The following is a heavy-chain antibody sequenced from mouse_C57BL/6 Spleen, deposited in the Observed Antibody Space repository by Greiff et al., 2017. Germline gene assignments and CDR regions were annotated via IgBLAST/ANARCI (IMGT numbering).Heavy chain of an antibody. CDR2: IDPEDGGT. CDR1: GFNINNYY. V-gene: IGHV14-2*01. CDR3: ARSGGSSAWFAY. J-gene: IGHJ3*01. Sequence: VQLKQSGAELVKPGASVKLSCTASGFNINNYYMHWVKQRTEQGLEWIGRIDPEDGGTKYAPKFQGKATITEDTSSNTAYLQLSRLASEDTAVYYCARSGGSSAWFAYWGQGALVTVSA. D-gene: IGHD3-1*01.